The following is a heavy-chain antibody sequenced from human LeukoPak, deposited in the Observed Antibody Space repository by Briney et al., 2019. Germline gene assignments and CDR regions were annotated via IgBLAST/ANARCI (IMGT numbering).Heavy chain of an antibody. D-gene: IGHD5-18*01. CDR1: GYPFTTYR. CDR2: IYPDDSDT. Sequence: GESLKISCKGSGYPFTTYRIGWVRPMPGKGLEWMGIIYPDDSDTRYSPSFQGQVTISADKSISTAYLQWSSLKASDTAMYYCARHGYSYGYTPPDYWGQGTLVTVSS. J-gene: IGHJ4*02. CDR3: ARHGYSYGYTPPDY. V-gene: IGHV5-51*01.